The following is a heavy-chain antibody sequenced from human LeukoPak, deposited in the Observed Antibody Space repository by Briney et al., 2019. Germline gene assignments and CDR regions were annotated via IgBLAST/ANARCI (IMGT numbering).Heavy chain of an antibody. Sequence: GGSLRLSCAVSGFIFSSYEMNWVRQAPGKGLEWVSYISSSGSTIYYADSVKGRFTISRDNAKNSLYLQMSGLRGENTAVYYCAELGITMIGGVWGKGTTVTISS. CDR1: GFIFSSYE. V-gene: IGHV3-48*03. CDR3: AELGITMIGGV. J-gene: IGHJ6*04. CDR2: ISSSGSTI. D-gene: IGHD3-10*02.